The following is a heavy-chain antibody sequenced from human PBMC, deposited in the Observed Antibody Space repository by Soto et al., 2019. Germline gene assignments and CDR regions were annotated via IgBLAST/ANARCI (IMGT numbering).Heavy chain of an antibody. CDR3: AHGSCSSAVCYTNPDLDY. Sequence: QITLKESGPTLVKPTQTLTLTCTFSGFSLSTTAEGVGWIRQPPGKALEWLALIYWDDDERYSPSLKSRLTFTKETSKTRVLLTMTNVDPVDTATHYCAHGSCSSAVCYTNPDLDYWGQGILVTVSS. CDR1: GFSLSTTAEG. D-gene: IGHD2-2*02. J-gene: IGHJ4*02. CDR2: IYWDDDE. V-gene: IGHV2-5*02.